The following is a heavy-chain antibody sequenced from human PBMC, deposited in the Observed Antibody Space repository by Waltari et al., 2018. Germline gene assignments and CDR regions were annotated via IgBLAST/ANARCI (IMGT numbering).Heavy chain of an antibody. V-gene: IGHV3-30-3*01. CDR2: ISYDGSNK. D-gene: IGHD2-2*01. CDR3: ARGPAAKGGNWFDP. J-gene: IGHJ5*02. CDR1: GFTFRSHA. Sequence: QVQLVESGGGVVQPGRSLRLSCVASGFTFRSHAMHWVGQAQGKGLEWVAVISYDGSNKYYADSVKGRFTISRDNSKNTLYLQMNSLRAEDTAVYYCARGPAAKGGNWFDPWGQGTLVTVSS.